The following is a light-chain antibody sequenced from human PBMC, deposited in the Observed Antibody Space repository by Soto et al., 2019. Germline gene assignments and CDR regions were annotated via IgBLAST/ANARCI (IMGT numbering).Light chain of an antibody. CDR3: SSYSGNNIV. Sequence: QSTLIQPPSASGSPGQAVTISCSGTSNDLGGFFYVSWYQQHPGKAPKLIIFEITKRPAGVPDRFSGSKSGNSASLTVSGLQPDDEADYYCSSYSGNNIVFGGGTKLTVL. CDR1: SNDLGGFFY. J-gene: IGLJ2*01. CDR2: EIT. V-gene: IGLV2-8*01.